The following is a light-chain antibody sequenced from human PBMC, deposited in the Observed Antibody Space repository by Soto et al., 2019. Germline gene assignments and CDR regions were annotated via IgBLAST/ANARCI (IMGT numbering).Light chain of an antibody. J-gene: IGLJ3*02. Sequence: QYPLTQPASVSGSPGQSITISCTGTSSDVGTYKFVSWYQQHPGKVPTLMIHEGTKRPSGVSNRFSGSKSGNTATLTTSGLQPEDEANYYCCSYAGTSFWVFGGGTKLTVL. V-gene: IGLV2-23*01. CDR2: EGT. CDR3: CSYAGTSFWV. CDR1: SSDVGTYKF.